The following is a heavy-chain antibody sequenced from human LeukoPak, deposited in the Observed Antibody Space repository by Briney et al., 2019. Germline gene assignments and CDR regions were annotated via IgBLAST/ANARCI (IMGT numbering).Heavy chain of an antibody. CDR2: IYSGGST. D-gene: IGHD1-26*01. J-gene: IGHJ4*02. V-gene: IGHV3-66*01. CDR1: GFTVSSNY. Sequence: GGSLRLSCAASGFTVSSNYMSWVRQAPGKGLGWVSVIYSGGSTYYADSVKGRFTISRDNSKNTLYLQMNSLRAEDTAVYYCARDRRERGFDYWGQGTLVTVSS. CDR3: ARDRRERGFDY.